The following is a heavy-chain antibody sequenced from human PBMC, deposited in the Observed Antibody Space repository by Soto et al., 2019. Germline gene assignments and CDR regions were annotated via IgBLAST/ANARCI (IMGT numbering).Heavy chain of an antibody. V-gene: IGHV4-30-4*01. CDR3: ARDLTALGYYYDS. D-gene: IGHD3-22*01. CDR2: IYYSGST. Sequence: QVQLQESGPGLVKPSQTLSLTCTVSGGSISSGDYYWSWIRQPPGKGLEWIGYIYYSGSTYYNPSLTSRVTRSVDTSKNQFSLKLSSVTAADTAVYYCARDLTALGYYYDSWGQGTLGTVSS. CDR1: GGSISSGDYY. J-gene: IGHJ4*02.